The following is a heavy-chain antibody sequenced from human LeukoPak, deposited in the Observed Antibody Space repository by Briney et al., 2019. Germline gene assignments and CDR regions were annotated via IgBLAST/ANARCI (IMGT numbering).Heavy chain of an antibody. J-gene: IGHJ4*02. CDR2: INPSGGST. Sequence: ASVKVSCKASGYTFTSYYMHWVRQAPGQGLEWMGIINPSGGSTSYAQKFQGRVTMARDTSTNTVYMEMSSLRSDDTAVYYCARGDYDILTAHNVGVVYWGQGTLVIVSS. V-gene: IGHV1-46*01. CDR3: ARGDYDILTAHNVGVVY. CDR1: GYTFTSYY. D-gene: IGHD3-9*01.